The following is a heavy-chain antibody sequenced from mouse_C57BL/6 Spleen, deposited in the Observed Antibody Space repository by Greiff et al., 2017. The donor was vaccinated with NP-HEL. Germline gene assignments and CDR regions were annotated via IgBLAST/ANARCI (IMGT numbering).Heavy chain of an antibody. CDR3: ARGGYGSSPWYFDV. CDR2: IYPRSGNT. J-gene: IGHJ1*03. CDR1: GYTFTSYG. D-gene: IGHD1-1*01. V-gene: IGHV1-81*01. Sequence: VKLMESGAELARPGASVKLSCKASGYTFTSYGISWVKQRTGQGLEWIGEIYPRSGNTYYNEKFKGKATLTADKSSSTAYMELRSLTSEDSAVYFCARGGYGSSPWYFDVWGTGTTVTVSS.